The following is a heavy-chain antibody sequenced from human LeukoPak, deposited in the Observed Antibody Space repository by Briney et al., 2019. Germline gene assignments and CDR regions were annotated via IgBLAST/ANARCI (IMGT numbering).Heavy chain of an antibody. V-gene: IGHV1-69*13. CDR1: GGTFSSYA. D-gene: IGHD3-3*01. CDR2: IIPIFGTA. Sequence: ASVKVSCKASGGTFSSYAISWVRQAPGQGLEWMGGIIPIFGTANYAQKFQGRVTITADESTSTAYMELSSLRSEDTAVYYCARCPLGIFGVVIIGWFDPWGQGTLVTVSS. J-gene: IGHJ5*02. CDR3: ARCPLGIFGVVIIGWFDP.